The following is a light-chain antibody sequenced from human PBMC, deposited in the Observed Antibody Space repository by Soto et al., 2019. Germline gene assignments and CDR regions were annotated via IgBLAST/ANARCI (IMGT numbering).Light chain of an antibody. Sequence: EIVLSQSPGTLSLSPGDRATLSCRASQTVTSIYLAWYQQKPGQAPRLLMYNAATRATGIPDRFSGSGSGTDFTLTISRLEPEDFAVYYCQQYASPLLTFGGGTKVEIK. V-gene: IGKV3-20*01. CDR2: NAA. J-gene: IGKJ4*01. CDR3: QQYASPLLT. CDR1: QTVTSIY.